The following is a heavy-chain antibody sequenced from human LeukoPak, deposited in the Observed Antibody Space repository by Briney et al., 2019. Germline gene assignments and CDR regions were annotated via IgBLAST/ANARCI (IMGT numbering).Heavy chain of an antibody. V-gene: IGHV3-48*03. CDR2: ISTSGRTI. CDR3: AELGITMIGGV. D-gene: IGHD3-10*02. Sequence: GGSLRLSCAASGFTFSSYEMNWVRQAPGKGLEWVSYISTSGRTIYYADSVKGRFTIYRDNAKNSLYLQMNSLRAEDTAVYYCAELGITMIGGVWGKGTTVTISS. CDR1: GFTFSSYE. J-gene: IGHJ6*04.